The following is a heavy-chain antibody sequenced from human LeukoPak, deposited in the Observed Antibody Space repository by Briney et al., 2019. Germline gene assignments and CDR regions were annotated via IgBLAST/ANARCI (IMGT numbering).Heavy chain of an antibody. Sequence: GGTLRLSCAASGFTFSSHGMNWVRQAPGKGLEWVSGIRGDGVTTYYADSVKGRFTISRDNSKNTLYLQMSSLRAEDTAVHYCVKAGLRGSGTYYNIDYWGQGTLVTVSS. V-gene: IGHV3-23*01. CDR3: VKAGLRGSGTYYNIDY. CDR2: IRGDGVTT. J-gene: IGHJ4*02. D-gene: IGHD3-10*01. CDR1: GFTFSSHG.